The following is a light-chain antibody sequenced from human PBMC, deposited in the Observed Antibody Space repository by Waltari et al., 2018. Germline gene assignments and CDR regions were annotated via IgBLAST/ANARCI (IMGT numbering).Light chain of an antibody. Sequence: IVLTLSPGTLSLSPGERATLSCRTSQSISNYLAWYQQKPGQAPRLLIYHASSRAAGIPDRFSGSGSGTDFSLTISRLEPEDFAVYYCQHYESLPVTFGQGTKVEIK. V-gene: IGKV3-20*01. J-gene: IGKJ1*01. CDR3: QHYESLPVT. CDR1: QSISNY. CDR2: HAS.